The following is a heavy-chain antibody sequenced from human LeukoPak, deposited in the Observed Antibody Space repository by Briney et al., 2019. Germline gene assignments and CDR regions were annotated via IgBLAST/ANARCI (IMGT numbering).Heavy chain of an antibody. J-gene: IGHJ4*02. CDR3: ARVSVCPRCHFDY. Sequence: SETLSLTCTVSGGSISSSASYWGWIRQPPGKGLEWIGSILDSGSAYSNPSLKNRVTISVDKSKSQLSLRLTSVTAADTAVYYCARVSVCPRCHFDYWGQGTLVTVSS. CDR2: ILDSGSA. D-gene: IGHD5/OR15-5a*01. CDR1: GGSISSSASY. V-gene: IGHV4-39*01.